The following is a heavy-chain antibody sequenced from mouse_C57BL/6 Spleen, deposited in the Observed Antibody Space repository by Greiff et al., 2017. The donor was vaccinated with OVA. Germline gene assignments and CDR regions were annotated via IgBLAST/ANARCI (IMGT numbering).Heavy chain of an antibody. CDR3: TSLDDGYSPGAMDY. D-gene: IGHD2-3*01. V-gene: IGHV1-15*01. CDR1: GYTFTDYE. J-gene: IGHJ4*01. CDR2: IDPETGGT. Sequence: QVQLQQSGAELVRPGASVTLSCKASGYTFTDYEMHWVKQTPVHGLEWIGAIDPETGGTAYNQKFKGKAILTADKSSSTAYMELRSLTSEDSAVYYCTSLDDGYSPGAMDYWGQGTSVTVSS.